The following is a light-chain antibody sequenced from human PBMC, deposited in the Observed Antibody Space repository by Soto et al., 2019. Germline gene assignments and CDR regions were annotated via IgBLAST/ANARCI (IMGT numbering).Light chain of an antibody. CDR1: KLGNKY. CDR2: QDS. Sequence: SYELTQAPSVSVSPGQTVSITCSGDKLGNKYACWYQQKPGQSPVLVIYQDSKRPSGIPERFSGSNSGNTATLTISGTQAMDEADYYCQAWVNSAVVFGGGTKLTVL. V-gene: IGLV3-1*01. CDR3: QAWVNSAVV. J-gene: IGLJ2*01.